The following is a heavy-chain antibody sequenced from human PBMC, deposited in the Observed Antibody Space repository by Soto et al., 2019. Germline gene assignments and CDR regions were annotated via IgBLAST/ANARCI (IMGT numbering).Heavy chain of an antibody. J-gene: IGHJ5*02. D-gene: IGHD2-2*02. V-gene: IGHV1-8*01. CDR2: MNPNSGNT. CDR3: ARGGGYCSSTSCYTEWFDP. Sequence: ASVKVSCKASGYTFTSYDINWVRQATGQGLEWMGWMNPNSGNTGYAQKFQGRVTMTRNTSISTAYMELSSLRSEDTAVYYCARGGGYCSSTSCYTEWFDPWGQGTLVTVSS. CDR1: GYTFTSYD.